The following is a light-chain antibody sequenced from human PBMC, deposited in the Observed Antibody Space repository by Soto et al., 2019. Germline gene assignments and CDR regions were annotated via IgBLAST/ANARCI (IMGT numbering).Light chain of an antibody. Sequence: SALTQPASVSGSPGQSITISCTGTSSDVGGYKYVSWYQHHPGQAPKLMIHAVNSRPSGVSTRFSGSKSGNTASLTISGLQPEDEADYYCSSYTSSSTWVFGGGTKVTV. CDR3: SSYTSSSTWV. CDR2: AVN. V-gene: IGLV2-14*01. J-gene: IGLJ3*02. CDR1: SSDVGGYKY.